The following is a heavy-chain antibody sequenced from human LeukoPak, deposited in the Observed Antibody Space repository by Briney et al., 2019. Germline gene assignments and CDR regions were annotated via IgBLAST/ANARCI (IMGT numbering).Heavy chain of an antibody. J-gene: IGHJ4*02. Sequence: GGTLRLSCAASGFTFSSYWMSWVRQARGKGREWVAGIKQDGSEKYFVDSVKGRFTISRDNAKNSLYLQMNSLRAEDTAVYYCAREFSSGWYYFDYWGQGTLVTVSS. CDR3: AREFSSGWYYFDY. CDR2: IKQDGSEK. D-gene: IGHD6-19*01. V-gene: IGHV3-7*01. CDR1: GFTFSSYW.